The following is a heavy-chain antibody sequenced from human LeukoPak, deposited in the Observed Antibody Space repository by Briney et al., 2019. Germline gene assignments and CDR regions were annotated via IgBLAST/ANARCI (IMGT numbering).Heavy chain of an antibody. CDR2: IYYSGST. V-gene: IGHV4-59*01. Sequence: PSETLSLTCTVSGGSISSYYWSWNRQPPGKGLEWIGYIYYSGSTNYNPSLKSRVTISVDTSKNQFSLKLSSVTAADTAVYYCARVQDPYDSSGYYFDYWGQGTLVTVSS. CDR3: ARVQDPYDSSGYYFDY. J-gene: IGHJ4*02. CDR1: GGSISSYY. D-gene: IGHD3-22*01.